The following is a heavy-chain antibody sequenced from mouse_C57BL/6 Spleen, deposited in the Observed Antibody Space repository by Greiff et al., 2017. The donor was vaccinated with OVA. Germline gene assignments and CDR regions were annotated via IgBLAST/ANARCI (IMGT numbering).Heavy chain of an antibody. CDR1: GYTFTGYW. CDR3: AKVPGYSKDY. D-gene: IGHD2-5*01. V-gene: IGHV1-9*01. Sequence: QVQLQQSGAELMKPGASVKLSCKATGYTFTGYWIEWVKQRPGHGLEWIGEILPGGGSTNYTEKFKGKATFTADTSSNTAYMQLSSLTTEDSAIYYCAKVPGYSKDYWGQGTTLTVSS. CDR2: ILPGGGST. J-gene: IGHJ2*01.